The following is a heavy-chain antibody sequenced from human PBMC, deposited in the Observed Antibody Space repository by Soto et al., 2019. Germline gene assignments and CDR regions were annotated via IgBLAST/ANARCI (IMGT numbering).Heavy chain of an antibody. CDR2: IWYDGSNK. CDR1: GFTFSSYG. CDR3: ARESLGEVVVPAAMLYYYGMDV. D-gene: IGHD2-2*01. Sequence: GGSLRLSCAASGFTFSSYGMHWVRQAPGKGLEWVAVIWYDGSNKYYADSVKGRFTISRDNSKNTLYLQMNSLRAEDTAVYYCARESLGEVVVPAAMLYYYGMDVWGQGTTVTVSS. V-gene: IGHV3-33*01. J-gene: IGHJ6*02.